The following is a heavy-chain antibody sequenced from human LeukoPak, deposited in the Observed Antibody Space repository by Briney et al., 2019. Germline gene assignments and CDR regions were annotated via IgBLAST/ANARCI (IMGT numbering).Heavy chain of an antibody. CDR2: VYYSGST. CDR3: AGGFLSPVPFDY. CDR1: GGSISSYF. V-gene: IGHV4-59*01. Sequence: PSETLSLTGTVSGGSISSYFWSWIRQPPGKGLEWIGYVYYSGSTNYNPSLKSRVTISVDTSKNQFSLKLSSVTAADTAVYYCAGGFLSPVPFDYWGQGTLVTVSS. J-gene: IGHJ4*02. D-gene: IGHD3-16*01.